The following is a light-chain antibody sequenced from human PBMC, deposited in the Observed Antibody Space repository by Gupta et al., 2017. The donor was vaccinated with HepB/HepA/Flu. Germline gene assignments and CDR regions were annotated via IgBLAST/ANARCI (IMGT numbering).Light chain of an antibody. J-gene: IGKJ4*01. CDR3: QRTNSVPL. V-gene: IGKV1D-12*01. CDR2: SAS. Sequence: DIQMTQSPSSVSASVGDTVTITCRASPGVSIWLAWYQQKPGKAPKLLIYSASNLQSGVPSRFSGSGSGTDFTLTISGLQPEDFATYYCQRTNSVPLFGGGTKVEIK. CDR1: PGVSIW.